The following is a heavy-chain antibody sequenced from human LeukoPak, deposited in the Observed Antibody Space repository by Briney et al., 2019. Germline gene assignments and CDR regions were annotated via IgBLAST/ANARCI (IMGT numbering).Heavy chain of an antibody. CDR3: AKDQCSSTSCYTGDWFDP. Sequence: GGSLRLSCAASVFTFSTYAMHWVRQAPGKGLEWVAFIQDDGSNKYYADSVKGRFTISRDNSKNTLHLQMNSLRSEDTAVYYCAKDQCSSTSCYTGDWFDPWGQGTLVTVSS. D-gene: IGHD2-2*02. CDR2: IQDDGSNK. V-gene: IGHV3-30*02. CDR1: VFTFSTYA. J-gene: IGHJ5*02.